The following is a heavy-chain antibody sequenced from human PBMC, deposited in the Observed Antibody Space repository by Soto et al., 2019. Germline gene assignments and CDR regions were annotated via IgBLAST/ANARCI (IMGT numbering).Heavy chain of an antibody. CDR2: IYYSGST. J-gene: IGHJ5*02. D-gene: IGHD3-3*01. Sequence: SETLSLTCTVSGGSISSSSYYWGWIRQPPGKGLEWIGSIYYSGSTYYNPSLKSRVTISVDTSKNQFSLKLSSVTAADTAVYYCARTDYDFWSGYYCDWFDPWGQGTLVTSPQ. CDR1: GGSISSSSYY. CDR3: ARTDYDFWSGYYCDWFDP. V-gene: IGHV4-39*01.